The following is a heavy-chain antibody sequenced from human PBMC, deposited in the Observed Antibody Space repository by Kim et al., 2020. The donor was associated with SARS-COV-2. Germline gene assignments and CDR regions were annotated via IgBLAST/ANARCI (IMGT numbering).Heavy chain of an antibody. Sequence: GGSLRLSCAASGFTFSSYSMNWVRQAPGKGLEWVSSISSSSSYIYYADSVKGRFTISRDNAKNSLYLQMNSLRAEDTAVYYCARDRPARILGFRVVDAFDIWGQGTMVTVSS. V-gene: IGHV3-21*01. CDR2: ISSSSSYI. J-gene: IGHJ3*02. D-gene: IGHD3-10*01. CDR3: ARDRPARILGFRVVDAFDI. CDR1: GFTFSSYS.